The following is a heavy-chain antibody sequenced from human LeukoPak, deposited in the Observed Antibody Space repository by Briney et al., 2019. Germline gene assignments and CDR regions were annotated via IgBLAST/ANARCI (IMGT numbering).Heavy chain of an antibody. CDR1: GYSISSGYY. D-gene: IGHD3-10*01. J-gene: IGHJ4*02. Sequence: SETLSLTCTVSGYSISSGYYWGWIRQPPGKGLEWIGSIYHSGSTYYNPSLKSRVTISVDTSKNQFSLKLSSVTAADTAVYYCARVDRMVRGVTNYWGQGTLVTVSS. CDR2: IYHSGST. CDR3: ARVDRMVRGVTNY. V-gene: IGHV4-38-2*02.